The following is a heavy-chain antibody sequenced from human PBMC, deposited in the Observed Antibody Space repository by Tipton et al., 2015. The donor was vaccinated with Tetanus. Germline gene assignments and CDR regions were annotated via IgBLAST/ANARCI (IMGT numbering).Heavy chain of an antibody. CDR3: ARQITAADAFDT. Sequence: LRLSCSVSGGSISSGDYFWSWIRQLPGKGLECLGNFHYSGGTYYNPSLKSRVTISVDTSKNQFSLKLSSVTAADTAVYYCARQITAADAFDTWGQGTMVTVSS. J-gene: IGHJ3*02. CDR2: FHYSGGT. V-gene: IGHV4-30-4*08. CDR1: GGSISSGDYF. D-gene: IGHD3-16*01.